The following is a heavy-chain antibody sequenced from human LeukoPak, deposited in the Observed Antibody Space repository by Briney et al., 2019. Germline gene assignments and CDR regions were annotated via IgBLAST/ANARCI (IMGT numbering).Heavy chain of an antibody. V-gene: IGHV3-48*03. CDR2: ISSSGSTI. Sequence: GGSLRLSCAASGFTFSSYEMNWVRQAPGKGLEWVSYISSSGSTIYYADSVKGRFTISRDSAKNSLYLQMNSLRAEDTAVYYCARRASVVVPARYGMDVWGKGTTVTVSS. J-gene: IGHJ6*04. D-gene: IGHD2-2*01. CDR1: GFTFSSYE. CDR3: ARRASVVVPARYGMDV.